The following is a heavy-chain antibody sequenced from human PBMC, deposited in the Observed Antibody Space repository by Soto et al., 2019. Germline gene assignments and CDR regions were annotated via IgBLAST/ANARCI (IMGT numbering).Heavy chain of an antibody. D-gene: IGHD3-22*01. V-gene: IGHV3-30*18. J-gene: IGHJ4*02. CDR3: AKSPYDSSGYYYGDY. CDR1: GFTFSSYG. CDR2: ISYDGSNK. Sequence: VQLVESGGGVVQPGRSLRLSCAASGFTFSSYGMHWVRQAPGKGLEWVAVISYDGSNKYYADSVKGRFTISRDNSKNTLYLQMNSLRAEDTAVYYCAKSPYDSSGYYYGDYWGQGTLVTVSS.